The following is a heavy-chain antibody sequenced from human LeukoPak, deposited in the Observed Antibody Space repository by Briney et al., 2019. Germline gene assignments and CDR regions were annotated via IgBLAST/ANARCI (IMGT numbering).Heavy chain of an antibody. V-gene: IGHV3-23*01. CDR1: GFTFSRYA. CDR3: VKRSTSGWFYFDY. J-gene: IGHJ4*02. CDR2: IGPSNGTT. D-gene: IGHD6-19*01. Sequence: GGSLRLSCAASGFTFSRYAMTWVRQAPGKGLEWVSSIGPSNGTTCYAESVKGRFTISRDNSENTLYLQLNSLRADDTAIYYCVKRSTSGWFYFDYWGQGTLVTVSS.